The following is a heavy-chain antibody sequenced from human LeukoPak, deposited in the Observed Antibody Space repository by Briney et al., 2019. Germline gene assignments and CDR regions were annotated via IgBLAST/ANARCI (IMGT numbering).Heavy chain of an antibody. CDR1: GYTFTSYG. D-gene: IGHD3-22*01. J-gene: IGHJ3*02. V-gene: IGHV1-18*01. CDR2: ISAYNGNT. Sequence: ASVKVSCKASGYTFTSYGISWVRQAPGQGLEWMGWISAYNGNTNYAQKLQGRVTMTTDTSTSTAYMELRSLRSGDTAVYYCAREGDRTYYYDSSGSDDAFDIWGQGTMVTVSS. CDR3: AREGDRTYYYDSSGSDDAFDI.